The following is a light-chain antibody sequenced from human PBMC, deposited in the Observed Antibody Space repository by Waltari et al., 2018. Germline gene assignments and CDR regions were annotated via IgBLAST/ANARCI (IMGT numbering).Light chain of an antibody. Sequence: DIVLTQSPDSLAVSLGERATIPCKSSQDILYGSNNDNYFTWYQQKPGQPPRVLIYWASTRESGVPDRFRGSGSGTDFTLTISSLQAEDVAVYYCQQYFSFPPTFGGGTKVEIK. J-gene: IGKJ4*01. CDR2: WAS. V-gene: IGKV4-1*01. CDR3: QQYFSFPPT. CDR1: QDILYGSNNDNY.